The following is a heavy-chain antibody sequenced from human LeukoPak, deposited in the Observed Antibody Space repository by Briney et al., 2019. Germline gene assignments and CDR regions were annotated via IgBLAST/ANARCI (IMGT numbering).Heavy chain of an antibody. D-gene: IGHD3-3*01. CDR2: INHSGST. Sequence: SGTLSLTCAVYGGSFSGYYWSWIRQPPGKGLEWIGEINHSGSTNYNPSLESRLTMSVDASENQVSLKLTSVTAADTAVYYCAREGGFYRPLDYSGQGTLVTVSS. CDR3: AREGGFYRPLDY. CDR1: GGSFSGYY. V-gene: IGHV4-34*01. J-gene: IGHJ4*02.